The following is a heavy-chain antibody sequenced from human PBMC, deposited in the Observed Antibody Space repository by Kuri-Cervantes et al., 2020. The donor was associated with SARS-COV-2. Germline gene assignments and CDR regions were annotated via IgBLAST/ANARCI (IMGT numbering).Heavy chain of an antibody. V-gene: IGHV4-34*01. CDR2: INHSGST. Sequence: SETLSLTCAVYGGSFSGYYWSWIRQPPGKGLEWIGEINHSGSTNYNPSLKSRVTISVDTSKNQFSLKLNSVTAADTAVYYCARGRTVTTLYYYYYYDMDVWGQGPTVTVSS. CDR3: ARGRTVTTLYYYYYYDMDV. D-gene: IGHD4-11*01. CDR1: GGSFSGYY. J-gene: IGHJ6*02.